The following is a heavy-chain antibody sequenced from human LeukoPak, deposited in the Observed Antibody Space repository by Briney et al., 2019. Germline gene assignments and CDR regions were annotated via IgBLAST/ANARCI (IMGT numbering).Heavy chain of an antibody. CDR3: ARDNNWNYPDY. V-gene: IGHV3-48*03. Sequence: PGGSLRLSCAASGFTFSTYGMNWVRQAPGKGLEWVSYTSGSGTTIYYADSVKGRFTISRDNAKKSLYLQMNSLRAEDTAVYYCARDNNWNYPDYWGQGTLVTVSS. J-gene: IGHJ4*02. CDR1: GFTFSTYG. D-gene: IGHD1-7*01. CDR2: TSGSGTTI.